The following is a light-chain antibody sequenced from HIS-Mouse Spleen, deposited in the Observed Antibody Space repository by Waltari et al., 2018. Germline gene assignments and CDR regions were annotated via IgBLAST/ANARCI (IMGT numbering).Light chain of an antibody. CDR2: PDS. Sequence: SYELTQPPSVSVSPGQTASITCSGDKLGDQYACWYQQKPGQSPGPVIYPDSKRPSGIPERFSGSNSGNTATLTISGTQAMDEADYYCQAWDSSTYVFGTGTKVTVL. J-gene: IGLJ1*01. CDR1: KLGDQY. V-gene: IGLV3-1*01. CDR3: QAWDSSTYV.